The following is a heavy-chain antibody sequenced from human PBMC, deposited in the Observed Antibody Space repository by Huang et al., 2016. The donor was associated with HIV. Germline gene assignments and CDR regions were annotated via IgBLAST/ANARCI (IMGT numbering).Heavy chain of an antibody. CDR2: ISGGDGNT. CDR1: GFTFSMYA. V-gene: IGHV3-23*01. D-gene: IGHD4-17*01. Sequence: EVQLLESGGDLVQPGGSLRLSCAASGFTFSMYAMTWVRQAPGKGLEWVSTISGGDGNTYSADSVKGRFTISRDNSKNTLYLQIHSLGAEDTAIYYCAKGRTTVAKAFDYWGQGTLVTVSS. J-gene: IGHJ4*02. CDR3: AKGRTTVAKAFDY.